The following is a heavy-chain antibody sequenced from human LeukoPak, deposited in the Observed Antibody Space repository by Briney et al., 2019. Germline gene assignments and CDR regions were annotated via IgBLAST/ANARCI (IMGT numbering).Heavy chain of an antibody. CDR2: IKEDGSEK. V-gene: IGHV3-7*05. J-gene: IGHJ4*02. CDR3: ARNRFRFDY. CDR1: GFTFSSYW. D-gene: IGHD3-16*02. Sequence: GGSLRLSCAASGFTFSSYWMSWVRQAPGKGLEWVARIKEDGSEKYYVDSEKGRFTISRDNAKNSLYLQMNSLRAEDTAVYYCARNRFRFDYWGQEILVTVSS.